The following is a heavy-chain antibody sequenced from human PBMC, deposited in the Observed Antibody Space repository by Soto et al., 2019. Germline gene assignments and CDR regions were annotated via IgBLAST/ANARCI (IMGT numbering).Heavy chain of an antibody. J-gene: IGHJ4*02. CDR3: TSLLTSTAVAGRRIDY. CDR2: IKSKIDGETT. D-gene: IGHD6-19*01. Sequence: PGGSLRLSCAASELTFSNAWMNWVRQAPGKGLEWVGRIKSKIDGETTDYAAPVKGRFTISRDDSKNTLHLQMNSLKAEDTAVYFCTSLLTSTAVAGRRIDYWGQGTLVTVSS. CDR1: ELTFSNAW. V-gene: IGHV3-15*07.